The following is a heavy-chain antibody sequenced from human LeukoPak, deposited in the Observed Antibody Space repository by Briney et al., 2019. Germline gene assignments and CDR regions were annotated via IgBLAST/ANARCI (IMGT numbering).Heavy chain of an antibody. CDR3: ARDTGLRGQQLVLDYYYGMDV. D-gene: IGHD6-13*01. CDR2: IYYSGST. CDR1: GGSISSYY. Sequence: SETLSLTRTVSGGSISSYYWSWIRQPPGKGLEWIGYIYYSGSTNYNPSLKSRVTISVDTSKNQFSLKLSSVTAADTAVYYCARDTGLRGQQLVLDYYYGMDVWGQGTTVTVSS. V-gene: IGHV4-59*01. J-gene: IGHJ6*02.